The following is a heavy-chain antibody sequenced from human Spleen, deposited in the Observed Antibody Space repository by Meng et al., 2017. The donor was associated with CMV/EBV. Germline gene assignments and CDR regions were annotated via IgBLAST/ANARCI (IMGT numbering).Heavy chain of an antibody. CDR1: GGPFDGYS. Sequence: QVESPQGSPGLLKPSETLSLTCDVYGGPFDGYSWTLIRQPPGKGLEWIGEINHSGNTNYNPSLKSRVTISVDTSKMQFSLKLTSMTAADTAVYYCATWWGKGYYWGQETLVTVSS. CDR2: INHSGNT. CDR3: ATWWGKGYY. V-gene: IGHV4-34*01. D-gene: IGHD2-8*02. J-gene: IGHJ4*02.